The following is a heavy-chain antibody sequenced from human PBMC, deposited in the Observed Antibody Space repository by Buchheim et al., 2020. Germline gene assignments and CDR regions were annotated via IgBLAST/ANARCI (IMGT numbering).Heavy chain of an antibody. CDR1: GGSISSSSYY. CDR2: IYYSGST. CDR3: ARHDAAAGDY. V-gene: IGHV4-39*01. Sequence: QLQLQESGPGLVKPSETLSLTCTVSGGSISSSSYYWGWIRQPPGKGLEGIGSIYYSGSTYYNPSLKGRVTKSVNPSKNKFSLKLSSVTAADTAVYYCARHDAAAGDYWGQGTL. D-gene: IGHD6-13*01. J-gene: IGHJ4*02.